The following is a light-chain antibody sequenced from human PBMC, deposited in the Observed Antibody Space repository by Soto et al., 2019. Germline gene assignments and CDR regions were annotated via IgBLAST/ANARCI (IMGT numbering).Light chain of an antibody. V-gene: IGKV3D-20*02. J-gene: IGKJ1*01. CDR2: DAS. Sequence: EIVLTQSPGTLSLSPGERATLSCRASQSVSRSYLAWYQQKPGQAPRLLIYDASNRATGIPARFSGSGSGTVFTLTISSLEPGDFAVYYCQQRSYWWTFCQGTKVDIK. CDR1: QSVSRSY. CDR3: QQRSYWWT.